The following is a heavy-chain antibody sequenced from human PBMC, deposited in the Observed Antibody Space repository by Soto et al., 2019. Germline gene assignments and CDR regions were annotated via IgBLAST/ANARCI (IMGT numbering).Heavy chain of an antibody. J-gene: IGHJ4*02. CDR2: ISHSGVDT. CDR3: AKGRINFAY. V-gene: IGHV3-23*01. CDR1: GFTFSSHA. Sequence: EVQLLESGGGLVQPGGALRLSCAASGFTFSSHAMSWVRQAPGKGLEWVSGISHSGVDTFYAESVKGRFTVSRDNSKNTLYLKMNSLRVEDTDVYYCAKGRINFAYWGKGTMDTVSS.